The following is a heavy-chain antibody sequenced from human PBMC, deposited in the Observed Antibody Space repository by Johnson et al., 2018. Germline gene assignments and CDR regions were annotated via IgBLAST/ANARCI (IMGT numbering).Heavy chain of an antibody. J-gene: IGHJ6*02. D-gene: IGHD6-6*01. CDR3: AKEGIRSGQLGP. CDR1: GFTFSSQA. CDR2: FSSGGVNT. Sequence: EVQLVESGGGVVQPGRSLRLSCAASGFTFSSQAMSWVRQAPGKGLEWVPGFSSGGVNTHYADYVKGRFPNSRDNSKNTLYLQMNSLRAEDTAVYYCAKEGIRSGQLGPWGQGTTVIVSS. V-gene: IGHV3-23*04.